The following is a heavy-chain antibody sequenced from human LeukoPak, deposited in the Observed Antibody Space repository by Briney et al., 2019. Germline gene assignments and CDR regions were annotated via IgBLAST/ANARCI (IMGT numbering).Heavy chain of an antibody. J-gene: IGHJ4*02. CDR2: INHSGST. CDR3: ARGGFSGYPDDY. D-gene: IGHD3-22*01. CDR1: GGSFSGYY. Sequence: PSETLSLTCAVYGGSFSGYYWSWIRQPPGKGLEWIGEINHSGSTNYNPSLKSRVTISVDTSKNQFSLKLSSVTAADTAVYYCARGGFSGYPDDYWGQGTLVTVSS. V-gene: IGHV4-34*01.